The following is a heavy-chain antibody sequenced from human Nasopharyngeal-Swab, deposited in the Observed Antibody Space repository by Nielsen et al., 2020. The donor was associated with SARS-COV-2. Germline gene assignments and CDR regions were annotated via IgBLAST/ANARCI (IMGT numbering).Heavy chain of an antibody. CDR1: GGSFSGYY. V-gene: IGHV4-34*01. Sequence: SETLSLTCAVYGGSFSGYYWRWIRQPPGKGLEWIGEINHSGSTNYNPSLKRRVTISVDTSKNQFSLKLSSVTAADTALYYCARGPVVAYCGGDCYSEVILPGFDYWGQGTLVTVSS. CDR3: ARGPVVAYCGGDCYSEVILPGFDY. J-gene: IGHJ4*02. D-gene: IGHD2-21*02. CDR2: INHSGST.